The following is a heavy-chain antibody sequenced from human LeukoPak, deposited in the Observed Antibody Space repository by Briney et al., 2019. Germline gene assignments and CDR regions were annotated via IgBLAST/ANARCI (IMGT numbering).Heavy chain of an antibody. CDR1: GYTFTGYY. CDR2: INPNSGGT. J-gene: IGHJ4*02. CDR3: ARDTRGDYSNYYFDY. V-gene: IGHV1-2*02. D-gene: IGHD4-11*01. Sequence: ASAKVSCKASGYTFTGYYMHWVRQAPGQGLEWMGWINPNSGGTNYAQKFQGRVTMTRDTSISTAYMELSRLRSDDTAVYYCARDTRGDYSNYYFDYWGQGTLVTVSS.